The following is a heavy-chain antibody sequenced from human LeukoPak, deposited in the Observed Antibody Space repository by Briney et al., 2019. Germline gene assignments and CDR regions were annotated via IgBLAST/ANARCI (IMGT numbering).Heavy chain of an antibody. Sequence: SETLSLTCTVSGGSISSGGYYWSWIRQHPGTGLEWSGYIYYSGSTYYNPSLKSRVTISVDTSKNQFSLKLSSVTAADTAVYYCASSAGTYDFWSGYYNGWFDPWGQGTLVTVSS. D-gene: IGHD3-3*01. CDR2: IYYSGST. CDR3: ASSAGTYDFWSGYYNGWFDP. J-gene: IGHJ5*02. V-gene: IGHV4-31*03. CDR1: GGSISSGGYY.